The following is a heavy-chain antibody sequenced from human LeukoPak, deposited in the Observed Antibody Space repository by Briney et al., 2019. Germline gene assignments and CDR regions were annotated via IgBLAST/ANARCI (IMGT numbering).Heavy chain of an antibody. V-gene: IGHV3-11*04. CDR3: ARDLGYDSSGFDAFDI. CDR2: ISSSGSTI. Sequence: GGSLRLSCAASGFTFSDYYMSWIRQAPGKGLEWVSYISSSGSTIYYTDSVKGRFTISRDNAKNSLYLQMNSLRAEDTAVYYCARDLGYDSSGFDAFDIWGQGTMVTVSS. CDR1: GFTFSDYY. D-gene: IGHD3-22*01. J-gene: IGHJ3*02.